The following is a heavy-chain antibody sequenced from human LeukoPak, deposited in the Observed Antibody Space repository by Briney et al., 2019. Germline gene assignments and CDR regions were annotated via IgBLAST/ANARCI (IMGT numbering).Heavy chain of an antibody. D-gene: IGHD7-27*01. CDR1: GYTFTNHW. CDR3: AFGASNWDQFDY. Sequence: GESLKISCKGSGYTFTNHWIAWVRQMPGKGLEWMGIIYPADPDTRYSPSFQGQVTISADKSVRTAYLQWSSLKASDTAMYYCAFGASNWDQFDYWGQGTLVTVSS. J-gene: IGHJ4*02. V-gene: IGHV5-51*01. CDR2: IYPADPDT.